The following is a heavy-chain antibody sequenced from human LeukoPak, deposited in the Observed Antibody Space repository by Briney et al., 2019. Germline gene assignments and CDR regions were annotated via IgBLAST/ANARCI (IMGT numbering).Heavy chain of an antibody. CDR1: GFTFESDS. V-gene: IGHV3-23*01. J-gene: IGHJ4*02. CDR3: AKRSAESSGYFDS. D-gene: IGHD6-19*01. CDR2: ITGSGTFT. Sequence: GGSLRLSCAGSGFTFESDSMNWVRQAPGKGLEWVSAITGSGTFTDYADSVKGRFTISRDNSKNTLYLQMNSLRAEDTAIYYCAKRSAESSGYFDSWGQGTLVTVSS.